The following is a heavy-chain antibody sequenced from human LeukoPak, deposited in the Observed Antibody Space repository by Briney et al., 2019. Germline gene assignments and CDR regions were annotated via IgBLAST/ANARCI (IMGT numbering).Heavy chain of an antibody. D-gene: IGHD5-24*01. CDR1: GFTFSSYP. CDR2: ISYDGSNK. V-gene: IGHV3-30-3*01. J-gene: IGHJ4*02. Sequence: PGGSLRLSCAASGFTFSSYPMHWVSQAPGKGLEWETLISYDGSNKYYADSVKGRFTISRDISKNTLYLQMNSLRAEDTAVYYCARATWARSGLDYFDYWAQGTLVTVSS. CDR3: ARATWARSGLDYFDY.